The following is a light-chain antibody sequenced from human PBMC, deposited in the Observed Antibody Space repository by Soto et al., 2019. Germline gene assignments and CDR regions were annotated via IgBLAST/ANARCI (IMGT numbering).Light chain of an antibody. CDR3: GSWDSSLTAV. Sequence: QSLLTQATSVSAARGAKFTIPCSGSISSIGNNFVPWYRQLPGTAPKLLIYDNNKRPSGIPDRFSGSQSGTSATLGSTGLQTGDEAVYYCGSWDSSLTAVFGTGTKVTVL. CDR1: ISSIGNNF. CDR2: DNN. V-gene: IGLV1-51*01. J-gene: IGLJ1*01.